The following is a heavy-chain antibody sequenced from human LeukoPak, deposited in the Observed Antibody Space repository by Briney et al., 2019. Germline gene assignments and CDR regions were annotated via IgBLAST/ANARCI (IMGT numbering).Heavy chain of an antibody. Sequence: SGPTLVNPTETLTLTCTFSGFSLSTSGVGVGWIRQPPGKALEWLALIYWNDDKRYSPSLKSRLAIIKDTSKNQVVLTMTNMDPVDTATYYCAHPYKDDAFDIWGQGTMVTVSS. CDR1: GFSLSTSGVG. D-gene: IGHD1-14*01. CDR2: IYWNDDK. V-gene: IGHV2-5*01. J-gene: IGHJ3*02. CDR3: AHPYKDDAFDI.